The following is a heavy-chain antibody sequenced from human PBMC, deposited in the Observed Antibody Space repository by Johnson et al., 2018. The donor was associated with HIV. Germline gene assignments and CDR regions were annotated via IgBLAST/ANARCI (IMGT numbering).Heavy chain of an antibody. CDR2: ISNDGSNK. CDR3: ARVSRSSPAFDAFDI. CDR1: GFTFSSYA. J-gene: IGHJ3*02. Sequence: QMLLVESGGGLVQPGGSLRLSCAASGFTFSSYAMSWVRQAPGKGLDWVTVISNDGSNKLSADSVKGRFTISRDNSKNTLYLQMNSLRAEDTAVYYCARVSRSSPAFDAFDIWGQGTLVTVSS. V-gene: IGHV3-30*07. D-gene: IGHD6-6*01.